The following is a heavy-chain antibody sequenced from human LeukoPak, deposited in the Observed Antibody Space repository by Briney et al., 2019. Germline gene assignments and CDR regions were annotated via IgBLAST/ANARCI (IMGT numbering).Heavy chain of an antibody. CDR2: ISAYNGNT. J-gene: IGHJ3*02. CDR1: GYTFTSYG. D-gene: IGHD5-18*01. CDR3: ARDLDTAMALNAFDI. V-gene: IGHV1-18*01. Sequence: GASVKVSCKASGYTFTSYGISWVRQAPGQGLEWMGWISAYNGNTNYAQKLQGRVTMTTDTSTSTAYMELSRLRSDDTAVYYCARDLDTAMALNAFDIWGQGTMVTVSS.